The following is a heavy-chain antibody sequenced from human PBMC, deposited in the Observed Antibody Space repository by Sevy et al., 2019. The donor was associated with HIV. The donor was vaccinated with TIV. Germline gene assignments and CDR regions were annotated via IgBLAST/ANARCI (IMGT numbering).Heavy chain of an antibody. Sequence: GGSLRLSCTASGFTFSNHAMHWVRQGPGKGPEWVAFIRNDGSHEDYADSVKGRFTISRDNSKNTLYLQMNSLRPEDTAVYYCARDRKVLLVVYAIPFDAFDIWGQGTMVTVSS. CDR1: GFTFSNHA. J-gene: IGHJ3*02. V-gene: IGHV3-30*02. CDR2: IRNDGSHE. CDR3: ARDRKVLLVVYAIPFDAFDI. D-gene: IGHD2-8*02.